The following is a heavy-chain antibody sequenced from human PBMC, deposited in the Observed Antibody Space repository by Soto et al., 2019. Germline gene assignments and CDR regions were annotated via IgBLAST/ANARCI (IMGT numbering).Heavy chain of an antibody. CDR3: AKVTKRAAAGRYEYYKYGMDV. J-gene: IGHJ6*02. D-gene: IGHD6-13*01. CDR1: GFALSTYA. CDR2: ISGIGGSS. V-gene: IGHV3-23*01. Sequence: EVQLLESGGALEHPGGSLRLSCAASGFALSTYAMTWVRQAPGKGLEWVSVISGIGGSSYYAASVKGRFTISRDNSKNTLFLQMNGLRAEDTAVYYCAKVTKRAAAGRYEYYKYGMDVWGQGTTVTVSS.